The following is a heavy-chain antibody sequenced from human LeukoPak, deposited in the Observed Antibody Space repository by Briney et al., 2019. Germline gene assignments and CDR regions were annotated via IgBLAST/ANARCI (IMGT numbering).Heavy chain of an antibody. D-gene: IGHD5-12*01. Sequence: SGTLSLTCAVSGGSISSSNWWSWVRQPPGKGLEWIGEIYHSGSTNYNPSLKSRVTMSIDKSKNHFSLKLSSVTAADTAVYYCARVTDSSGSGLYWGQGTLVTVSS. CDR2: IYHSGST. V-gene: IGHV4-4*02. CDR3: ARVTDSSGSGLY. CDR1: GGSISSSNW. J-gene: IGHJ4*02.